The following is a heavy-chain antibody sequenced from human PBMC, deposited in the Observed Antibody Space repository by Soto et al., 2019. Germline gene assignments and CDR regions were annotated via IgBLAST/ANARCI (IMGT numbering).Heavy chain of an antibody. D-gene: IGHD3-3*01. CDR2: IYYSGST. V-gene: IGHV4-39*01. J-gene: IGHJ5*02. CDR1: GGSISSSSYY. CDR3: ARKLGVVMQNWFDP. Sequence: SETLSLTCTVSGGSISSSSYYWVWIRQPPGKGLEWIGSIYYSGSTYYNPSLKSRVTISVDTSKNQFSLKLSSVTAADTAVYYCARKLGVVMQNWFDPWGQGTLVTVS.